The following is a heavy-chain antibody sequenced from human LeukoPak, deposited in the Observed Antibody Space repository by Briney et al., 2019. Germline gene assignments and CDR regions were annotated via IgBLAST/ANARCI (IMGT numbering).Heavy chain of an antibody. Sequence: ASVKVSCKASGYTFTSYGISWVRQAPGQGLEWMGWISAYNGNTNYAQKPQGRVTMTTDTSTSTAYMELRSLRSDDTAMYYCARVYSSSSRNWFDPWGQGTLVTVSS. D-gene: IGHD6-6*01. J-gene: IGHJ5*02. CDR2: ISAYNGNT. CDR1: GYTFTSYG. CDR3: ARVYSSSSRNWFDP. V-gene: IGHV1-18*01.